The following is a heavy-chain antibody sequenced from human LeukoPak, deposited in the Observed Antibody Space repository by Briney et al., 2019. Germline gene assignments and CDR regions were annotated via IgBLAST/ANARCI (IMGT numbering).Heavy chain of an antibody. D-gene: IGHD3-10*01. CDR3: ANKKGYYGSGNPGGFDY. CDR2: IYSGGST. Sequence: GGSLRLSCAASRFTVSSNSMSWVRQAPGRGLEWVSLIYSGGSTYYADSVKGRFAISRDNSKNTLYLQMNSLRAEDTAVYYCANKKGYYGSGNPGGFDYWGQGTLVTVSS. CDR1: RFTVSSNS. J-gene: IGHJ4*02. V-gene: IGHV3-66*01.